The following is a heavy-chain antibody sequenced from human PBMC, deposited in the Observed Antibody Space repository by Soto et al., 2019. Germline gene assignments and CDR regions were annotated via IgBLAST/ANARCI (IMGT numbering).Heavy chain of an antibody. CDR1: EFTFSTYA. D-gene: IGHD3-10*01. J-gene: IGHJ6*03. Sequence: EVQLVESGGGLVQPGGSLRLSCAASEFTFSTYAMNWVRQAPGKGLEWVSDLSSSSQNIRYADSVKGRSTIATDNAKNPLYLPRNSQRAEDTPVNYHARHQSRGEVSYYYMAVWGKGTTFTVS. CDR2: LSSSSQNI. V-gene: IGHV3-48*01. CDR3: ARHQSRGEVSYYYMAV.